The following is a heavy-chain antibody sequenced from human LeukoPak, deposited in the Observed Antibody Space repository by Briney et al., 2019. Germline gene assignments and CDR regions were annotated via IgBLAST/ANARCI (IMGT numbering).Heavy chain of an antibody. J-gene: IGHJ4*02. D-gene: IGHD6-6*01. CDR3: ARELYSSSLEPFDY. Sequence: ASVKVSCKASGYTFIGYYMHWVRQAPGQGLEWMGWINPNSGGTNYAQKFQGRVTMTRDTSISTAYMELSRLRSDDTAVYYCARELYSSSLEPFDYWGQGTLVTVSS. V-gene: IGHV1-2*02. CDR1: GYTFIGYY. CDR2: INPNSGGT.